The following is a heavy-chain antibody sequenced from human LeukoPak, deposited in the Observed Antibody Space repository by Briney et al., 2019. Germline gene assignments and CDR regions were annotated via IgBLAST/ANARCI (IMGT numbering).Heavy chain of an antibody. CDR1: GGLITNYY. D-gene: IGHD7-27*01. Sequence: SETLSLTCTVSGGLITNYYWSWIRQSPGKGLEWIGYISYSGITNYNPSLKSRATISGDTPKNQFSLQLNSVTAADTAVYYCARHPPLGGFDYWGQGTLVTVSS. CDR2: ISYSGIT. J-gene: IGHJ4*02. V-gene: IGHV4-59*08. CDR3: ARHPPLGGFDY.